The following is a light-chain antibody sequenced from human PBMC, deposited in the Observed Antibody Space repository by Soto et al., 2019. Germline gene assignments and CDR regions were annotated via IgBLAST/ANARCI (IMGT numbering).Light chain of an antibody. V-gene: IGLV1-44*01. CDR2: NNN. J-gene: IGLJ1*01. Sequence: QSVLTQPPSASGTSGQRVTISCSGSSSNVGSYTVNWYQQHPGTAPKLLIYNNNQRPSGVPDRFSGSKSGTSASLAISGLQSEDGADYYCAVWDDNLNGYVFGTGTKLTVL. CDR3: AVWDDNLNGYV. CDR1: SSNVGSYT.